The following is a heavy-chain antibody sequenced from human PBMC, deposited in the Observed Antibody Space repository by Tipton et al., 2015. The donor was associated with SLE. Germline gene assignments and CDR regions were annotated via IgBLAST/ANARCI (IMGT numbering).Heavy chain of an antibody. CDR3: ARTLGAIAHTVYDAFDI. J-gene: IGHJ3*02. V-gene: IGHV4-59*07. CDR2: IFYTGST. Sequence: TLSLTCTISGGSISSYYWSWIRQPPGRGLEWIGYIFYTGSTNYNPSLKSRVTISVDTSKNQFSLKLRSVTAADTAVYYCARTLGAIAHTVYDAFDIWGQGKMVTVSS. CDR1: GGSISSYY. D-gene: IGHD1-26*01.